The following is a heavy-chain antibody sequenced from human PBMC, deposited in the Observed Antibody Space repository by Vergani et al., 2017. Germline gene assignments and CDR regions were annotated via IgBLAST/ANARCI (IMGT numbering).Heavy chain of an antibody. CDR2: IYHSGST. CDR3: ARDLRLLYNRFDP. D-gene: IGHD1-14*01. V-gene: IGHV4-38-2*02. CDR1: GYSISSGYY. Sequence: QVQLQESGPGLVKPSETLSLTCTVSGYSISSGYYWGWIRQPPGKGLEWIGSIYHSGSTYYNPSLKSRVTISVDTSKNQFSLKLSSVTAADTAVYYCARDLRLLYNRFDPWGQGTLVTVSS. J-gene: IGHJ5*02.